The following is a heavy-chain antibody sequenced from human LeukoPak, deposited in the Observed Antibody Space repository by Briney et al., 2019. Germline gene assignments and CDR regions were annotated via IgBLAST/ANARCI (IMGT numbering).Heavy chain of an antibody. Sequence: GESLKISCKGSGYSFITYWINWVRQLPGKGLEWMGRIDPSDSYTNYSPSFQGHVTISADKSISTAYLQWSSLKASDTAMYYCAGTGYCSSTSCYSWSDPWGQGTLVTVSS. CDR1: GYSFITYW. J-gene: IGHJ5*02. CDR2: IDPSDSYT. V-gene: IGHV5-10-1*01. CDR3: AGTGYCSSTSCYSWSDP. D-gene: IGHD2-2*01.